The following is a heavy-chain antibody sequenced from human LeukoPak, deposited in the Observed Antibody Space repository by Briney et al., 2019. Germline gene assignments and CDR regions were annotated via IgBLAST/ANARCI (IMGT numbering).Heavy chain of an antibody. CDR2: IYYSGST. CDR3: ARDGLRGYSYGPGGLYGMDV. D-gene: IGHD5-18*01. V-gene: IGHV4-31*03. J-gene: IGHJ6*02. CDR1: GGSISSGGYY. Sequence: SQTLSLTCTVSGGSISSGGYYWSWIRQHPGKGLEWIGYIYYSGSTYYNPSLKSRVTISVDTSKNQFSLKLSSVTAADTAVCYCARDGLRGYSYGPGGLYGMDVWGQGTTVTVSS.